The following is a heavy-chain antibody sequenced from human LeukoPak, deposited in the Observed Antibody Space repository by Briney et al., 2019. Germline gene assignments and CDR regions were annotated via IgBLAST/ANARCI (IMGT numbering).Heavy chain of an antibody. CDR1: GFTFSSYA. CDR2: ISGSGGST. Sequence: QPGGSLRLSCAASGFTFSSYAMSWVRQAPGKGLEWVSAISGSGGSTYYADSVKGRFTIPRDNSKNTLYLQMNSLRAEDTAVYYCAKGVWFGELLGPVDYWGQGTLVTVSS. J-gene: IGHJ4*02. V-gene: IGHV3-23*01. D-gene: IGHD3-10*01. CDR3: AKGVWFGELLGPVDY.